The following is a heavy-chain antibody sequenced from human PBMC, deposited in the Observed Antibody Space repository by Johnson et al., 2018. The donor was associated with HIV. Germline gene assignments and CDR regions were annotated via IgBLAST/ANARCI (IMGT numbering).Heavy chain of an antibody. V-gene: IGHV3-30*04. CDR1: GFTFSSYA. CDR3: ARGGWGDAFDI. J-gene: IGHJ3*02. D-gene: IGHD3-16*01. Sequence: QVQLVESGGGVVQPGRSLRLSCAASGFTFSSYAFHWVRQAPAKGLEWVASISYDGSDKYHADSVNGRFTISRDSSKNTLYLQMNSLRAEDTAVYYCARGGWGDAFDIWGQGTMVTVSS. CDR2: ISYDGSDK.